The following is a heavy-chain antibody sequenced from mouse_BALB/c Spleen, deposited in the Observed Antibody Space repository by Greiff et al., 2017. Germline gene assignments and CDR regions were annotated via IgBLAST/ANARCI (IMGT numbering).Heavy chain of an antibody. V-gene: IGHV5-17*02. CDR1: GFTFSSFG. CDR3: ARNYYGSRPWYFDV. J-gene: IGHJ1*01. Sequence: EVKVVESGGGLVQPGGSRKLSCAASGFTFSSFGMHWVRQAPEKGLEWVAYISSGSSTIYYADTVKGRFTISRDNPKNTLFLQMTSLRSEDTAMYYCARNYYGSRPWYFDVWGAGTTVTVSS. CDR2: ISSGSSTI. D-gene: IGHD1-1*01.